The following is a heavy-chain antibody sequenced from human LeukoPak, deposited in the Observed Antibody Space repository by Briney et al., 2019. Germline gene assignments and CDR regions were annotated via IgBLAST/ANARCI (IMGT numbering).Heavy chain of an antibody. CDR3: AKARGEQNGGSNY. CDR1: GFSFSNSG. CDR2: IWYDGSEK. V-gene: IGHV3-33*06. Sequence: GGSLRLSCATSGFSFSNSGMHWVRQAPGKGLEWVAIIWYDGSEKYYADSVKGRFTISRDNSENTLYLQMNSLRAEDTAVYYCAKARGEQNGGSNYWGQGTQVIVSS. J-gene: IGHJ4*02. D-gene: IGHD2-15*01.